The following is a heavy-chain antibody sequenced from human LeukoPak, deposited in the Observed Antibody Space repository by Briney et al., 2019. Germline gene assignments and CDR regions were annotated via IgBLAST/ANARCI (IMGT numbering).Heavy chain of an antibody. D-gene: IGHD3-22*01. J-gene: IGHJ5*02. CDR3: ARDSHYYDSSGYYYWFDP. CDR2: IYYSGST. V-gene: IGHV4-39*02. Sequence: SETLSLTCTVSGGSISSSSYYWGWIRQPPGKGLEWIGSIYYSGSTYYNPSLKSRVTISVDTSKNQFSLKLSSVTAADTAVYYCARDSHYYDSSGYYYWFDPWGQGTLVTVSS. CDR1: GGSISSSSYY.